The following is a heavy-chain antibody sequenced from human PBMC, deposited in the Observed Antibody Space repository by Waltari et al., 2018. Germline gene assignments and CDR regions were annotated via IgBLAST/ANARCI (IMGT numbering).Heavy chain of an antibody. V-gene: IGHV3-43*01. CDR3: AMGVWGSHGGSFDY. CDR1: GFTFDDYT. J-gene: IGHJ4*02. D-gene: IGHD3-16*01. CDR2: ISWDGGST. Sequence: EVQLVESGGVVVQPGGSLRLSCAASGFTFDDYTMHWVRQAPGKGLEWVSLISWDGGSTYYADAVKGRFTISRDNSKNSLYLQMNSLRTEDTALYYCAMGVWGSHGGSFDYWGQGTLVTVSS.